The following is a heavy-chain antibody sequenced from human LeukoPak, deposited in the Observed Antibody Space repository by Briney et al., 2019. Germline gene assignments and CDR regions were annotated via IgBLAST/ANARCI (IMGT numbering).Heavy chain of an antibody. D-gene: IGHD2-2*01. CDR2: ISYDGSNK. CDR3: ARPHRPYCSSTSCRTNHFDY. V-gene: IGHV3-30-3*01. CDR1: GFTFSSYA. J-gene: IGHJ4*02. Sequence: GGSLRLSCAASGFTFSSYAMHWVRHAPGKGLEWVAVISYDGSNKYYADSVKGRFTISRDNSKNTLYLQMNSLRAEDTAVYYCARPHRPYCSSTSCRTNHFDYWGQGTLVTVSS.